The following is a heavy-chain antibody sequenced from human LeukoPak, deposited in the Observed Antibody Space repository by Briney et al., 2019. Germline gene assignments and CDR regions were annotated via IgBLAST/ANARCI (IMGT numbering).Heavy chain of an antibody. J-gene: IGHJ4*02. CDR1: GYTFTSNY. Sequence: ASVKASCKAFGYTFTSNYIHPVRQAPGQRLELVGMIYPSEGSTRYAQKLQARVTVTTDTSTSTVHMELSGLRSEDMPVYYCAGYQEGFDYWGQETLVTVSS. CDR3: AGYQEGFDY. CDR2: IYPSEGST. V-gene: IGHV1-46*01.